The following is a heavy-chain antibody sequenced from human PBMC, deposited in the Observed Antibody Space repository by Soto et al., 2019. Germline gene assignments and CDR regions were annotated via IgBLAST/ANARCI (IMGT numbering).Heavy chain of an antibody. CDR2: INHSGST. J-gene: IGHJ6*02. Sequence: SETLSLTCAVYGGSFSGYYWSWIRQPPGKGLEWIGEINHSGSTNYNPSLKSRVTISVDTSKNQFSLKLSSVTAADTAVYYCARGGGYSSSWYVNYYYGMDVWGQGTTVTVSS. CDR3: ARGGGYSSSWYVNYYYGMDV. D-gene: IGHD6-13*01. V-gene: IGHV4-34*01. CDR1: GGSFSGYY.